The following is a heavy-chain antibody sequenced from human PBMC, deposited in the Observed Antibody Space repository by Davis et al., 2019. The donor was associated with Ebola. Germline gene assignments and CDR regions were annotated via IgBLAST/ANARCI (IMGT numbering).Heavy chain of an antibody. J-gene: IGHJ3*02. D-gene: IGHD3-3*01. V-gene: IGHV3-23*01. CDR1: GFTFSSYA. Sequence: PGGSLRLSCAASGFTFSSYAMSWVRQAPGKGLEWVSAISGSGGGTYYADSVKGRFTISRDNSKNTLYLQMNSLRAEDTAIYYCAKDKNYDFWGGYPHDAFDIWGQGTMVTASS. CDR2: ISGSGGGT. CDR3: AKDKNYDFWGGYPHDAFDI.